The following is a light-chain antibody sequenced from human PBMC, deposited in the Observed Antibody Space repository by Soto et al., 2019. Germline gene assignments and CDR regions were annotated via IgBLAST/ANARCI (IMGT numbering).Light chain of an antibody. CDR3: LQHNSYPLT. CDR1: QGIRND. J-gene: IGKJ4*01. V-gene: IGKV1-17*02. Sequence: DIQMTQSPSSLSASVGDRVTITCRASQGIRNDLHWYQQKPGKAPKRLIYAASSLQSGVPSRFSGSGSGTEFPLTISNLQPEDFATDYCLQHNSYPLTFGGGTKVEIK. CDR2: AAS.